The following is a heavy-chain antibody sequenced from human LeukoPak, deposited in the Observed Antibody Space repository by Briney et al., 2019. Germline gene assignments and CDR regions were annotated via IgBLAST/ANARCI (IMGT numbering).Heavy chain of an antibody. V-gene: IGHV3-23*01. Sequence: GGSLRLSCAASGFTFSSYAMSWVRQAPGKGLEWVSGISGSGGSTHYADSVKVRFTISRDNSKNTLYLQMNSLRAEDTAVYYCAKETVVVVAATPDAFDIWGRGTMVTVSS. CDR2: ISGSGGST. CDR3: AKETVVVVAATPDAFDI. CDR1: GFTFSSYA. D-gene: IGHD2-15*01. J-gene: IGHJ3*02.